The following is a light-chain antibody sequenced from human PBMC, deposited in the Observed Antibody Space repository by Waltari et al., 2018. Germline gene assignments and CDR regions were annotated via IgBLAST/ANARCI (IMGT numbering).Light chain of an antibody. Sequence: QSALTQPPSASGSPGQSVTISCTATTSDVGDYSYFSWSQQHPGKAPKLMNYDVTRRPSGVPDRFSGSKSGNTASLTVSGLQAEDEADYYCSYAGNNNLIFGGGTKLTVL. J-gene: IGLJ2*01. V-gene: IGLV2-8*01. CDR2: DVT. CDR3: SYAGNNNLI. CDR1: TSDVGDYSY.